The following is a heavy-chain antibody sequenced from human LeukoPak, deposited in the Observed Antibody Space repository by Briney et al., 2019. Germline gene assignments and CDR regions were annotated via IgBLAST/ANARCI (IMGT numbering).Heavy chain of an antibody. CDR1: GGSISSYY. CDR3: ARGLGDDYGDYNWFDP. D-gene: IGHD4-17*01. CDR2: IYYSGST. J-gene: IGHJ5*02. Sequence: SETLSLTCTVSGGSISSYYWSWIRQPPGKGLEWIGYIYYSGSTNYNPSLKSRVTISVDTSKNQFSLKLSSVTAADTAVYYCARGLGDDYGDYNWFDPWGQGTLVTVSS. V-gene: IGHV4-59*01.